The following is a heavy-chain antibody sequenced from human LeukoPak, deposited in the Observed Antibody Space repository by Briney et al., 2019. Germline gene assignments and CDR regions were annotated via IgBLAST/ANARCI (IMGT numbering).Heavy chain of an antibody. CDR1: GGSISSYY. CDR3: ARLLHDDGDYLAFDI. D-gene: IGHD4-17*01. CDR2: IYTSGST. J-gene: IGHJ3*02. V-gene: IGHV4-4*07. Sequence: SETLSLTCTVSGGSISSYYWSWIRQPAGEGLEWIGRIYTSGSTNYNPSLKSRVTMSVDTSKNQFSLELSSVTAADTAVYYCARLLHDDGDYLAFDIWGQGTMVTVSS.